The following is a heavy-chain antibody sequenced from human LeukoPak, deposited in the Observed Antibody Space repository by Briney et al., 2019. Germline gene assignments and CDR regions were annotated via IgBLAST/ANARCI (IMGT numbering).Heavy chain of an antibody. J-gene: IGHJ4*02. V-gene: IGHV3-74*01. CDR3: LAAAGTIG. CDR2: VNNDGSTT. CDR1: GFTFSSYC. D-gene: IGHD6-13*01. Sequence: GGSLRLSCAASGFTFSSYCMHWVRHAPGKGLVWVSRVNNDGSTTNYADSVKGRFTISRDNTKNTLYLQMNSLRAEDTAVYFCLAAAGTIGWGQGTLVTVSS.